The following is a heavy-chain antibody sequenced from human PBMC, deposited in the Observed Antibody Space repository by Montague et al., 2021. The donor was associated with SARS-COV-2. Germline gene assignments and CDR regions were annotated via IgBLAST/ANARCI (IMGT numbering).Heavy chain of an antibody. D-gene: IGHD6-13*01. CDR1: GDSVSSNRAA. J-gene: IGHJ6*02. Sequence: CAISGDSVSSNRAAWKGIRQAPSRGLELVGRTHYKYKWYNDYAXXXKXXXTIXPDTSKNQFSLQLNSVTPEDTAVYYCASGRMVPYSSSWTTLYYYYGIDIWDQGTAVTVSS. CDR2: THYKYKWYN. CDR3: ASGRMVPYSSSWTTLYYYYGIDI. V-gene: IGHV6-1*01.